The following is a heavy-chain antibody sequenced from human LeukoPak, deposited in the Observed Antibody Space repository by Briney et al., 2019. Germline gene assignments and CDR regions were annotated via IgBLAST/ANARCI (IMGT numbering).Heavy chain of an antibody. CDR2: ISSSSTYI. CDR3: ARARYCSSTNCYGHDY. V-gene: IGHV3-21*01. D-gene: IGHD2-2*01. CDR1: GFTFSSYS. Sequence: GGSLRLSCAASGFTFSSYSMNWVRQAPGKGLEWVSSISSSSTYIYYADSVKGRFTISRDNAKNSLYLQMNSLRAEDTAVYYCARARYCSSTNCYGHDYWGQGTQVTVSS. J-gene: IGHJ4*02.